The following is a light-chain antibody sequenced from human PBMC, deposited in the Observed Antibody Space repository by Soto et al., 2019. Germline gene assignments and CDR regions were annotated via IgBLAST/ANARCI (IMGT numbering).Light chain of an antibody. CDR1: QSVSSK. J-gene: IGKJ2*01. CDR2: FAS. CDR3: QQYNNWPHT. V-gene: IGKV3-15*01. Sequence: EIVLTQSPGTLSLSPGERVTLSCRASQSVSSKLAWFQQKPGQAPRLLIYFASTRATDIPARFSGSGSGTEFTLTISSLQSEDFAVYYCQQYNNWPHTFGQGTKLEIK.